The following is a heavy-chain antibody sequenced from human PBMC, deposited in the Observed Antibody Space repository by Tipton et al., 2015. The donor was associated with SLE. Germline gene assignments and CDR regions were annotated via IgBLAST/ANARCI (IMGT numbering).Heavy chain of an antibody. CDR3: ARDSGDSSSWYLDY. V-gene: IGHV4-59*12. Sequence: LRLSCTVSGGSISTYYWNWIRQPPGKGLEWIGFIYYTGSTNYDPSLKSRVTISVDTSKNQFSLKLSSVTAADTAVYYCARDSGDSSSWYLDYWGQGTLVTVSS. D-gene: IGHD6-13*01. CDR1: GGSISTYY. J-gene: IGHJ4*02. CDR2: IYYTGST.